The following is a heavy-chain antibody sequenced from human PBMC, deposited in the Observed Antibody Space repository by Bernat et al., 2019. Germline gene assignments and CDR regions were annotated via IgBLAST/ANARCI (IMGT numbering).Heavy chain of an antibody. V-gene: IGHV3-30*03. D-gene: IGHD3-10*01. Sequence: QVQLVESGGGVVQPGRSLRLSCAASGFTFSSYGLHWVRQAPGKGLEWVAVISYDGGNKYYADSVKGRFTISRDNSKNTLYLQMNSLRSEDTAVYYCASGDPYSNFDYWGQGTLVTVSS. CDR2: ISYDGGNK. CDR1: GFTFSSYG. CDR3: ASGDPYSNFDY. J-gene: IGHJ4*02.